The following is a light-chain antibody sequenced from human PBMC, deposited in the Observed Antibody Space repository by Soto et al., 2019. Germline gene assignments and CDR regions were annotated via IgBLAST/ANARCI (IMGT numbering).Light chain of an antibody. V-gene: IGLV2-14*01. CDR2: EVS. Sequence: QSVLPQPASVSGSPGQSITISCTGTSSDVGGYNYVSWYQQHPGKAPKLMIYEVSNRPSGVSNRFSGSKSGNTASLTISGLQAEDEADYYCSSYTSSSTPYVFGTGTKVTV. CDR1: SSDVGGYNY. J-gene: IGLJ1*01. CDR3: SSYTSSSTPYV.